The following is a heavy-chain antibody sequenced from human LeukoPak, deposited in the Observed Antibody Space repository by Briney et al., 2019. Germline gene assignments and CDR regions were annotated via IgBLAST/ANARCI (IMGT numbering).Heavy chain of an antibody. D-gene: IGHD3-10*01. V-gene: IGHV3-64*01. CDR2: ISSNGGGT. CDR1: GFIFSSYA. J-gene: IGHJ6*02. Sequence: PGGSLRLSCAGSGFIFSSYAMHWVRQAPGKGLECVSVISSNGGGTYYVNSVKGRFTISRDNFKNTLYLQMGSLRPEDMAVYYCARGVTMIRGVMYFQYGMDVWGQGTTVTVSS. CDR3: ARGVTMIRGVMYFQYGMDV.